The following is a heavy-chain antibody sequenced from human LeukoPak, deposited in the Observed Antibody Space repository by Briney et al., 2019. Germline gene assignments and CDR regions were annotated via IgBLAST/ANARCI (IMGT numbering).Heavy chain of an antibody. V-gene: IGHV4-39*01. J-gene: IGHJ6*03. CDR2: IYYSGST. CDR1: GGSISSSSYY. Sequence: SETLSLTCTVSGGSISSSSYYWGWIRQPPGKGLVWIGSIYYSGSTYYNPSLKSRVTISVDTSKNQFSLKLSSVTAADTAVYYCASNRLERNYYYYMDVWGKRTTVTVSS. CDR3: ASNRLERNYYYYMDV. D-gene: IGHD2/OR15-2a*01.